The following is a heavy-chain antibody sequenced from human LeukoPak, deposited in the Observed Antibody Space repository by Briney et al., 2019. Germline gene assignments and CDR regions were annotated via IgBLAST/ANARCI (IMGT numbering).Heavy chain of an antibody. Sequence: SVKVSCKASGGTFSSYAISWVRQAPGQGLECMGRIIPIFGTANYAQKFQGRVTITTDESTSTAYMELSSLRSEDTAVYYCARLYGGNLDVGDYWGQGTLVTVSS. CDR1: GGTFSSYA. CDR2: IIPIFGTA. CDR3: ARLYGGNLDVGDY. D-gene: IGHD4-23*01. V-gene: IGHV1-69*05. J-gene: IGHJ4*02.